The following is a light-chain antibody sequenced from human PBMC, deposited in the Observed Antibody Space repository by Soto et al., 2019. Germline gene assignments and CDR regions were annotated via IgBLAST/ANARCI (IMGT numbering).Light chain of an antibody. Sequence: DIQMTQSPSTLSASVGDRVTITCRASQSISSWLAWYQQKPGKAPELLIYAASTLQSGVPSRFSGSGSGTDFTLTISSLQPEDFATYYCQQVNTYPSTFGPGTKVDIK. J-gene: IGKJ3*01. V-gene: IGKV1-5*01. CDR1: QSISSW. CDR2: AAS. CDR3: QQVNTYPST.